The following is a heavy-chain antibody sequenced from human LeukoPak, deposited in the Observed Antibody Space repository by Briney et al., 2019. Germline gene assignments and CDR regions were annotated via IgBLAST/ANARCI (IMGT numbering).Heavy chain of an antibody. CDR3: ARRAGAYSHPYDY. V-gene: IGHV4-38-2*02. Sequence: SDTLSLTCTVSGYSISTSYYWGWIRQAPGKGLEWIGEINHSGSTNYNPSLKSRVTISVDTSKNQFSLKLSSVTAEDTAVYYCARRAGAYSHPYDYWGQGTLVTVSS. CDR1: GYSISTSYY. J-gene: IGHJ4*02. CDR2: INHSGST. D-gene: IGHD4/OR15-4a*01.